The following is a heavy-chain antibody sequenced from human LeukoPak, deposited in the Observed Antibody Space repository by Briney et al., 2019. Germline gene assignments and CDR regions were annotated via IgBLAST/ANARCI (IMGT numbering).Heavy chain of an antibody. D-gene: IGHD6-19*01. J-gene: IGHJ4*02. CDR2: IYSGGST. CDR1: GFTVSSNY. V-gene: IGHV3-53*05. CDR3: AKDIHSSGWYYFDY. Sequence: GGSLRLSCAASGFTVSSNYMSWVRQAPGKGLEWVSVIYSGGSTYYADSVKGRFTISRDNAKNSLYLQMNSLRAEDTALYYCAKDIHSSGWYYFDYWGQGTLVTVSS.